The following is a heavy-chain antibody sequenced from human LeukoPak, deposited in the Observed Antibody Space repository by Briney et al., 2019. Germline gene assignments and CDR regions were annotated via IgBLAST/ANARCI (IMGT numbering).Heavy chain of an antibody. J-gene: IGHJ3*02. D-gene: IGHD4-17*01. Sequence: GGSLRLSCAASGFTFSSYAMSWVRQAPGKGLEWVSAISGSGGSTYYADSVKGRFTISRDNSKNTLYLQMTRLRAEDTAVYYCAKSPRGTVTSLGAFDICGQGTIVTVSS. CDR2: ISGSGGST. V-gene: IGHV3-23*01. CDR3: AKSPRGTVTSLGAFDI. CDR1: GFTFSSYA.